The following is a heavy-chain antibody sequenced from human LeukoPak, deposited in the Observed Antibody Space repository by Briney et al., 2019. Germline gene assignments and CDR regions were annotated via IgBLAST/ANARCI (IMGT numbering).Heavy chain of an antibody. J-gene: IGHJ4*02. D-gene: IGHD3-16*01. Sequence: GGSLRLSCVASGFTFDDYAMHWVRQAPGKGLEWVSVIYSGGSTYYADSVKGRFTISRDNSKNTLYLQMNSLRAEDTAVYYCARAADYVWGSWPYWGQGTLVTVSS. CDR1: GFTFDDYA. CDR2: IYSGGST. V-gene: IGHV3-53*01. CDR3: ARAADYVWGSWPY.